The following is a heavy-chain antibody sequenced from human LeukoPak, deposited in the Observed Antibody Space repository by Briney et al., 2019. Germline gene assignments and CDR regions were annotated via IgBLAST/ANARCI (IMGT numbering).Heavy chain of an antibody. CDR3: ARDLTGGYGYGYSGPDY. D-gene: IGHD5-18*01. V-gene: IGHV1-2*02. CDR1: GYTFTGYY. Sequence: ASVKVSCTASGYTFTGYYMHWVRQAPGQGLEWMGWINPNSGGTNYAQKFQGRVTMTRDTSISTAYMELSRLRSDDTAVYYCARDLTGGYGYGYSGPDYWGQGTLVTVSS. J-gene: IGHJ4*02. CDR2: INPNSGGT.